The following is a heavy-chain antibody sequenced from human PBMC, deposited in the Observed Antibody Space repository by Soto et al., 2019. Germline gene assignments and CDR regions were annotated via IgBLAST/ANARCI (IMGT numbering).Heavy chain of an antibody. J-gene: IGHJ4*02. Sequence: QVQLVQSGAEVKKPGASVKVSCKASGFTFTNYYIHWVRQAPGQGLEWMGLINASGGGTFYAQKFQGRVTVTSETSTGTVYMELSNLRSEDTAVYFCARDSGDTTLRQWGRSFHYWGQGTLVTVSS. CDR3: ARDSGDTTLRQWGRSFHY. CDR1: GFTFTNYY. D-gene: IGHD1-1*01. V-gene: IGHV1-46*01. CDR2: INASGGGT.